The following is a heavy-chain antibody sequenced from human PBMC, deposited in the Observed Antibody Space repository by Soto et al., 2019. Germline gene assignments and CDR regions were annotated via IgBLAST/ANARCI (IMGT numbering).Heavy chain of an antibody. D-gene: IGHD5-18*01. CDR3: ARFVDTAMVSGFDY. CDR2: IYYSGST. J-gene: IGHJ4*02. V-gene: IGHV4-39*01. Sequence: QLQLQESGPGLVKPSETLSLTCTVSGGSISSSSYYWGWIRQPPGKGLEWIGSIYYSGSTYYNPSLKSRVTISVDTSKNQSALKLSSVTAADTAVYYCARFVDTAMVSGFDYWGQGTLVTVSS. CDR1: GGSISSSSYY.